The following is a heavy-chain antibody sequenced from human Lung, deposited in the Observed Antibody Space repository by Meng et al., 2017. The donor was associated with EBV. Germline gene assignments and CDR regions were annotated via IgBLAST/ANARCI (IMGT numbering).Heavy chain of an antibody. CDR2: INEHGSIT. J-gene: IGHJ4*02. V-gene: IGHV3-74*03. Sequence: EVQLVESGGVLFQPGGSLRLSCAASGFTFSSYWMHWVRQAPGKGPVWVSRINEHGSITTYADSVNGRFTISRDNAKDTLYLQMNSLRDEDTAIYYCARDLVGEYDFWGQGTLVTVSS. CDR1: GFTFSSYW. D-gene: IGHD2/OR15-2a*01. CDR3: ARDLVGEYDF.